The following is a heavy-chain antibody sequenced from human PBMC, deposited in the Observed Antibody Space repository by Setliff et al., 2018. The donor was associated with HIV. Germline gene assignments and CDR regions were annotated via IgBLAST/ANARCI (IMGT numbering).Heavy chain of an antibody. J-gene: IGHJ4*02. V-gene: IGHV1-18*01. Sequence: ASVKVSCKASGYNFSSNGISWVRQAPGQGLEWMGWISGNNGNTNYTENFQGRVTVTTDTSTDTAYMELSSLRSEDTAVYYCATGIRREYYNFWSGYYTFDYWGQGTLVTVSS. CDR2: ISGNNGNT. CDR1: GYNFSSNG. D-gene: IGHD3-3*01. CDR3: ATGIRREYYNFWSGYYTFDY.